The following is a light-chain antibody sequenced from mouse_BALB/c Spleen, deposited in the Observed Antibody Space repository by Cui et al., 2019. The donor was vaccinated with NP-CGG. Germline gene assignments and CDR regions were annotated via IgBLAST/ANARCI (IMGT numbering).Light chain of an antibody. V-gene: IGLV1*01. Sequence: QAVVTQDSALTTSPGETVTLTCRTSTGAVTTSNYANWVQEIPDHLFTGLIGGTKNRHPGVPARFSGSLIGDKAALTITGAQTEDEAIYFCALWYSNHWVFGGGTKLTVL. CDR3: ALWYSNHWV. CDR2: GTK. J-gene: IGLJ1*01. CDR1: TGAVTTSNY.